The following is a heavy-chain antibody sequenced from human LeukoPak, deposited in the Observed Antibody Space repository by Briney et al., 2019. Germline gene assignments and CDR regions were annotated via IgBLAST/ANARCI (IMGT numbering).Heavy chain of an antibody. Sequence: SETLSLTCAVYGGSFSGYYWSWIRQPPGKGLEWIGEINHSGSTNYNPSLKSRVTISVDTSKNQFSLKLSSVTAADTAVYYCARGPRWSKSIDYWGQGTLVTVSS. D-gene: IGHD4-23*01. CDR2: INHSGST. CDR3: ARGPRWSKSIDY. J-gene: IGHJ4*02. CDR1: GGSFSGYY. V-gene: IGHV4-34*01.